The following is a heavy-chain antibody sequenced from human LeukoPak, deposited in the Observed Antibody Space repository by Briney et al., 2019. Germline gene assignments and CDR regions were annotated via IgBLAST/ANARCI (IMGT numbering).Heavy chain of an antibody. D-gene: IGHD5-24*01. CDR3: AKDTHGYNPGPFDY. CDR1: GFSFSSSG. CDR2: IRYDGSNK. Sequence: PGGSLRLSCAASGFSFSSSGMHWVRQAPGKGLEWVAFIRYDGSNKYYADSVKGRFTISRDISKNTLYLQMNSLGADDTAVYYWAKDTHGYNPGPFDYWGQGTLVTVSS. J-gene: IGHJ4*02. V-gene: IGHV3-30*02.